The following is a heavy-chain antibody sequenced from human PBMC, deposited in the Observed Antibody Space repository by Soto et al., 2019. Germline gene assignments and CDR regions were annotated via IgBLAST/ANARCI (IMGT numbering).Heavy chain of an antibody. CDR1: GVSISSYY. J-gene: IGHJ4*02. CDR2: IYYSGST. D-gene: IGHD3-9*01. V-gene: IGHV4-59*01. CDR3: ASIDILTGYYTFDY. Sequence: SETLSLTCPISGVSISSYYWSWIRQPPGKGLEWIGYIYYSGSTNYNPSLKSRVNISADTSKNQFSLKLSSVTAADTAVYYCASIDILTGYYTFDYWGQGTRVTVS.